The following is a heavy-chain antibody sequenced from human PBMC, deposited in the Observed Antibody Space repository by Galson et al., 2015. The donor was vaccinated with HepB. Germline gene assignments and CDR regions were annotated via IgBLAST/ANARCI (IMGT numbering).Heavy chain of an antibody. CDR3: ARDDL. V-gene: IGHV3-48*01. Sequence: SLRLSCAASGFTFSSYSMNWVRQAPGKGLEWVSYISSSSKAIYYADSVKGRFTISRDNAKNSLYLQMNSLRVEDTALYYCARDDLWGQGTLVTVSS. CDR2: ISSSSKAI. CDR1: GFTFSSYS. J-gene: IGHJ5*02.